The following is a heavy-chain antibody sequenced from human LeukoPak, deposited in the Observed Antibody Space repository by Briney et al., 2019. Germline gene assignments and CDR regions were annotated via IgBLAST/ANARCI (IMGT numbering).Heavy chain of an antibody. D-gene: IGHD6-19*01. Sequence: SETLSLTCTVSGGSISSSSYYWGWIRQPPGKGLEWIGSIYYSGSTYYNPSLKSRVTISVDTSKNQFSLKLRSVTAADTAVYYCARSGASSSGWPFDYWGQGTLVTVSS. J-gene: IGHJ4*02. CDR2: IYYSGST. CDR3: ARSGASSSGWPFDY. CDR1: GGSISSSSYY. V-gene: IGHV4-39*07.